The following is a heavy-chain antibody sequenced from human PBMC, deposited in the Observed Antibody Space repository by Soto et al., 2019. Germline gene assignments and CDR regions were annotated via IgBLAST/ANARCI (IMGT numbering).Heavy chain of an antibody. V-gene: IGHV3-21*01. Sequence: PGGSLRLSCAASGFTFSSYSMNWVRQAPGKGLEWVSSISSSSSYIYYADSVEGRFTISRDNAKNSLYLQMNSLRAEDTAVYYCARVGLYSSSWYGAFDIWGQGTMVTVSS. CDR1: GFTFSSYS. D-gene: IGHD6-13*01. CDR2: ISSSSSYI. CDR3: ARVGLYSSSWYGAFDI. J-gene: IGHJ3*02.